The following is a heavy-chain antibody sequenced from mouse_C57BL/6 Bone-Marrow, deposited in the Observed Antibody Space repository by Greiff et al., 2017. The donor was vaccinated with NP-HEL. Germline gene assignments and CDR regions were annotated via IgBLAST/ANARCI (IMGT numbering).Heavy chain of an antibody. Sequence: QVQLQQPGAELVRPGSSVKLSCKASGYTFTSYWMHWVKQRPIQGLEWIGNIDPSDSVTHYNQKFKDKATLTVDKSSSTAYMQLSSLTSEDSAVYYCARRGVQTWFAYWGQGTLVTVSA. CDR2: IDPSDSVT. CDR3: ARRGVQTWFAY. CDR1: GYTFTSYW. D-gene: IGHD2-14*01. V-gene: IGHV1-52*01. J-gene: IGHJ3*01.